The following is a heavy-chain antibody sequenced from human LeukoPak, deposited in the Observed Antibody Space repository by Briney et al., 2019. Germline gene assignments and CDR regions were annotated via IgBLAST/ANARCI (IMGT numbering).Heavy chain of an antibody. CDR1: GFTFSSYS. Sequence: SXXXXCXASGFTFSSYSMNWVRQAPGKGLEWVSSISSSSSYIYYADSVKGRFTISRDNAKNSLYLQMNSLRAEDTAVYYCARDLNLNFWGQGTLVTVSS. CDR3: ARDLNLNF. J-gene: IGHJ4*02. V-gene: IGHV3-21*01. D-gene: IGHD5-24*01. CDR2: ISSSSSYI.